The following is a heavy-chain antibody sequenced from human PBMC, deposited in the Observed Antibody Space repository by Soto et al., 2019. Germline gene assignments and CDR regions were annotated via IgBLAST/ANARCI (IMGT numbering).Heavy chain of an antibody. CDR1: GFALSTCG. CDR3: ARKNPGREWELPDY. D-gene: IGHD1-26*01. CDR2: TTSDGARI. Sequence: GGSLRHSCAASGFALSTCGLHWDRQAPGKGLEWVAVTTSDGARINYADSVKGRFTISRDNSRTTLYLQMNSLRIDDTAVYYCARKNPGREWELPDYWGQGTLVTVSS. V-gene: IGHV3-30*03. J-gene: IGHJ4*02.